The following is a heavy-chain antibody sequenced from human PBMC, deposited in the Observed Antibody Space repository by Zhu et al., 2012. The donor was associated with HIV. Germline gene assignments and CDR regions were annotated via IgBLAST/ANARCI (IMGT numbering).Heavy chain of an antibody. CDR3: ASQVTGVRGVVDY. Sequence: QVQLEESGPGLVKPSETLSLTCGVSGYSISSGYYWGWIRQSPGKGLEWIGTIYHSGSTYYNPSLKSRVIISVDTSKNHFSLKLNSVTAADTALYYCASQVTGVRGVVDYWGQGNPGHRLL. D-gene: IGHD3-10*01. CDR1: GYSISSGYY. J-gene: IGHJ4*02. CDR2: IYHSGST. V-gene: IGHV4-38-2*01.